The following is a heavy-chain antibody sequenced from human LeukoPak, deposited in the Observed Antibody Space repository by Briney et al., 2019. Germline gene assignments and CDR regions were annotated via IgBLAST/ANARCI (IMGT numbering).Heavy chain of an antibody. J-gene: IGHJ4*02. CDR2: IYSGGST. V-gene: IGHV3-66*01. CDR3: AKITMVRGVSFDY. D-gene: IGHD3-10*01. CDR1: GFTFSSYA. Sequence: GGSLRLSCAASGFTFSSYAMHWVRQAPGKGLEWVSVIYSGGSTYYADSVKGRFTISRDNSKNTLYLQMNSLRAEDTAVYYCAKITMVRGVSFDYWGQGTLVTVSS.